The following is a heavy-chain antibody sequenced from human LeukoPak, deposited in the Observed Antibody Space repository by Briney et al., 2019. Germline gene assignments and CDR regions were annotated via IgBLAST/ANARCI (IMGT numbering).Heavy chain of an antibody. CDR3: ARERPPDYDFWSGYYPPPYGMDV. V-gene: IGHV3-53*01. CDR2: IYSGGST. Sequence: PGGSLRLSCAASGFTVSSNYMSWVRQAPGKGLEWVSVIYSGGSTYYADSVKGRFTISRDNSKNTLYLQMNSLRAEDTAVYYCARERPPDYDFWSGYYPPPYGMDVWGQGTTVTVSS. CDR1: GFTVSSNY. J-gene: IGHJ6*02. D-gene: IGHD3-3*01.